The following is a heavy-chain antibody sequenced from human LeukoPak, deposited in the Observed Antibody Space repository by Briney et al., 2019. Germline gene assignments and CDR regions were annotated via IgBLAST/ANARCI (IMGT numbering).Heavy chain of an antibody. D-gene: IGHD3-3*01. Sequence: SETLSLTCTVSGGSISSYYWSWIRQPAGKGLERIGRIYTSGSTNYNPSLKSRVTMSVDTSKNQFSLKLSSVTAADTAVYYCARETNDFWSGYYGGRYYFDYWGQGALVTVSS. V-gene: IGHV4-4*07. J-gene: IGHJ4*02. CDR2: IYTSGST. CDR3: ARETNDFWSGYYGGRYYFDY. CDR1: GGSISSYY.